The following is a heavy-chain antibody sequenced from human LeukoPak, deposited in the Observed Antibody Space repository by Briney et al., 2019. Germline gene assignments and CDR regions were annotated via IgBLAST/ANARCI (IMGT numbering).Heavy chain of an antibody. V-gene: IGHV3-23*01. CDR3: AKDRGYSGYDYGSDAFDI. Sequence: PGGSLRLSCAASGFSLSSYAMSWVRQAPGKGLEWVLSISGSGGSTYYADSVKGRFTISRDNSKNTLYLQMNSLRAEDTAVYYCAKDRGYSGYDYGSDAFDIWGQGTMVTVSS. CDR2: ISGSGGST. D-gene: IGHD5-12*01. CDR1: GFSLSSYA. J-gene: IGHJ3*02.